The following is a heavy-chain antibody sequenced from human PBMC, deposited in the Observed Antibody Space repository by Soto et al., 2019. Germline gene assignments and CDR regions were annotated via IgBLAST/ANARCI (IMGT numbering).Heavy chain of an antibody. CDR1: GFTFSSYA. CDR2: ISYDGSNK. Sequence: QVQLVESGGGVVQPGRSLRLSCAASGFTFSSYAMHWVRQAPGKGLEWVAVISYDGSNKYYADSVKGRFTISRDNSKNTLYLQMNSLRAEDTAVYYCARGLDAFDIWGQGTMVNVSS. CDR3: ARGLDAFDI. J-gene: IGHJ3*02. V-gene: IGHV3-30-3*01. D-gene: IGHD1-1*01.